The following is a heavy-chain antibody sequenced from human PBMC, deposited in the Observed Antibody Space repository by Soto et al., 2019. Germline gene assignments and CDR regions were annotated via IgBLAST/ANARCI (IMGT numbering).Heavy chain of an antibody. Sequence: QVQLVQSGAEVKEPGASVKVSCKASGYTFTGYAIHWVRQAPGQRLEWMGWINAGNGDTKYSQQFEGRVTITRDTSASTASMELSSLRSEDTAVYYCARGVGQFDYWGQGTLVTVSS. D-gene: IGHD3-10*01. J-gene: IGHJ4*02. CDR3: ARGVGQFDY. V-gene: IGHV1-3*01. CDR1: GYTFTGYA. CDR2: INAGNGDT.